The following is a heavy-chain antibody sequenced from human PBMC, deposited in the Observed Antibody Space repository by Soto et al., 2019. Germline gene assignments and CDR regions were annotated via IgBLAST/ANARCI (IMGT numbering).Heavy chain of an antibody. D-gene: IGHD3-16*01. Sequence: ASETLSLTCTVSGGSISSGGYYWSWIRQHPGKGLEWIGYIYYSGSTYYNPSLKSRVTISVDTSKNQFSLKLSSVTAADTAVYYCARTNYDYIWGGRGLGYFDYWGQGTLVTVSS. CDR2: IYYSGST. V-gene: IGHV4-31*03. J-gene: IGHJ4*02. CDR1: GGSISSGGYY. CDR3: ARTNYDYIWGGRGLGYFDY.